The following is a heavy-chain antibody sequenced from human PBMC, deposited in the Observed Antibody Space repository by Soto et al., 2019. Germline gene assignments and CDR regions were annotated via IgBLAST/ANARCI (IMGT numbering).Heavy chain of an antibody. CDR2: ISGSGGST. V-gene: IGHV3-23*01. CDR3: ANSLHITMIVVVIGTKYYFDY. D-gene: IGHD3-22*01. CDR1: GFTFSSYA. J-gene: IGHJ4*02. Sequence: GGSLRLSCAASGFTFSSYAMSWVRQAPGKGLEWVSAISGSGGSTYYADSVKGRFTISRDNSKNTPYLQMNSLRAEDTAVYYCANSLHITMIVVVIGTKYYFDYWGQGTLVTVSS.